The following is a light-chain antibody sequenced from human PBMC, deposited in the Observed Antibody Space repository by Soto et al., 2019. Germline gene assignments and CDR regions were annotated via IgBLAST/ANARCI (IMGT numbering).Light chain of an antibody. V-gene: IGLV2-8*01. Sequence: QSALTQPPSASGSPGQSVTISCTGTSSDVGGYNYVSWYQQHPGKAPKLIIYEVSKRPSGVPDRFSGSKSGNTASLTVSGLQTEDEADYYCSSHAAGGVFGGGTKLTFL. CDR2: EVS. CDR1: SSDVGGYNY. J-gene: IGLJ3*02. CDR3: SSHAAGGV.